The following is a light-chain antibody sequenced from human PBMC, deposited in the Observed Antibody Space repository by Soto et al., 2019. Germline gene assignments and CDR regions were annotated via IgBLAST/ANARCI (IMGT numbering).Light chain of an antibody. J-gene: IGLJ2*01. CDR2: EVD. Sequence: QSVLTQPASVSGSPGQSITISCTGTSSDVGGYNYVSWYQHHPGKAPKLIIYEVDYRPSGVSHRFSGSKSGNTASLTISGLQAEDEADYDCSSYTNSKTVVFGGGTKLTVL. CDR1: SSDVGGYNY. V-gene: IGLV2-14*01. CDR3: SSYTNSKTVV.